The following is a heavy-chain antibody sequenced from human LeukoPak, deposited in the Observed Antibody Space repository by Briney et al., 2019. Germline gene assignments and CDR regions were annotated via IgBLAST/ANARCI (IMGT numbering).Heavy chain of an antibody. J-gene: IGHJ4*02. CDR2: IFPGDSDT. V-gene: IGHV5-51*01. Sequence: GESLQISCQGSGYSFTSYWIGWGGQRPGKGLEWMGIIFPGDSDTTYSPSFQCQVTISADKSISTAYVQWNSLKASDTAMYYCARVVADHFDYWGQGTLVTVSS. D-gene: IGHD5-12*01. CDR3: ARVVADHFDY. CDR1: GYSFTSYW.